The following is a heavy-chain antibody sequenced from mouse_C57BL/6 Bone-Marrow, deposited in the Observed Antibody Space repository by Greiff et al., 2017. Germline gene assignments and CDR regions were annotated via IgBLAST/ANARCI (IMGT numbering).Heavy chain of an antibody. CDR2: IYPGDGDT. D-gene: IGHD1-3*01. CDR1: GYAFSSYW. J-gene: IGHJ1*03. Sequence: QVQLQQSGAELVKPGASVKISCKASGYAFSSYWMNWVQQRPGKGLEWIGQIYPGDGDTNYNGKFKGKATLTADKSSSTAYMQLSSLTSEDSAVYFCARSRYMWYFDVWGTGTTVTVSS. CDR3: ARSRYMWYFDV. V-gene: IGHV1-80*01.